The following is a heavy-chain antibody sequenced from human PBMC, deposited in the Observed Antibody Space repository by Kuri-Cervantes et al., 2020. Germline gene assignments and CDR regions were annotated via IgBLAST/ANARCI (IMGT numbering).Heavy chain of an antibody. Sequence: SLKISCAASGFTFDDYAMHWVRQAPGKGLEWVSGISWNSGSIGYADSVKGRFTISRDNAKNSLYLQMNSLRAGDTAVYYCARGLRGGYYGMDVWGQGTTVTVSS. V-gene: IGHV3-9*01. CDR3: ARGLRGGYYGMDV. CDR2: ISWNSGSI. J-gene: IGHJ6*02. D-gene: IGHD2-21*01. CDR1: GFTFDDYA.